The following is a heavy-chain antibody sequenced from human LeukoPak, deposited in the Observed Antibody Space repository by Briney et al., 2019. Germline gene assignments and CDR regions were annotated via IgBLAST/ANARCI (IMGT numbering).Heavy chain of an antibody. D-gene: IGHD5-18*01. Sequence: PGGSLRLSCAASGFTFSTYSMNWVRQAPGKGLEWIGHIYYSGSTNYNPSLKSRVTISIDTSKSQFSLRLSSVTAADTAVYYCARGAAGYSYGWGQGTLVTVSS. J-gene: IGHJ4*02. CDR1: GFTFSTYS. CDR2: IYYSGST. V-gene: IGHV4-59*01. CDR3: ARGAAGYSYG.